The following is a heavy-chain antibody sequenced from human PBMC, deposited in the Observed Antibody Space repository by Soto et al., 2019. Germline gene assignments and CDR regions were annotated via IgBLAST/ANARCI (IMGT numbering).Heavy chain of an antibody. Sequence: ASVKVSCKASGYTFTSYYMHWVRQAPGQGLEWMGWINPNSGGTNYAQKFQGRVTMTRDTSISTAYMELSRLRSDDTAVYYCARGSVLDYDILTGYFVDAFDIWGQGTMVTVSS. J-gene: IGHJ3*02. V-gene: IGHV1-2*02. CDR1: GYTFTSYY. CDR3: ARGSVLDYDILTGYFVDAFDI. CDR2: INPNSGGT. D-gene: IGHD3-9*01.